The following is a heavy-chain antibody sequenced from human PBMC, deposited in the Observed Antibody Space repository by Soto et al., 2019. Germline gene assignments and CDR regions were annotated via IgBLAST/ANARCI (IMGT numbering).Heavy chain of an antibody. CDR3: ARGGSWYWSWFDH. J-gene: IGHJ5*02. D-gene: IGHD6-13*01. CDR2: INPSGGST. Sequence: XSVKVSCKASGYTFTSYYMHWVRQAPGQGLEWMGIINPSGGSTSYAQKFQGRVTMTRDTSTSTVYMELSSLRSEDTAVFYCARGGSWYWSWFDHWGQGTLVTVSS. CDR1: GYTFTSYY. V-gene: IGHV1-46*01.